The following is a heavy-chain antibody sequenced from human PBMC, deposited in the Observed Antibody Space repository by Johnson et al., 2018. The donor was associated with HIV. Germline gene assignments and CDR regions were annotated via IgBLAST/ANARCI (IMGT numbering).Heavy chain of an antibody. V-gene: IGHV3-30*04. CDR2: ISYDGSNK. CDR3: TTDLPYCSGHDCYNAYDL. CDR1: GFTFSSYA. D-gene: IGHD2-15*01. Sequence: QVQLVESGGVVVQPGRSLRLSCAASGFTFSSYAMHWVRQAPAKGLEWVAVISYDGSNKYYADSVKGRFTISRDNSKNTLYVQMNSLKTEDTGVYYCTTDLPYCSGHDCYNAYDLWGQGTMVTVSS. J-gene: IGHJ3*01.